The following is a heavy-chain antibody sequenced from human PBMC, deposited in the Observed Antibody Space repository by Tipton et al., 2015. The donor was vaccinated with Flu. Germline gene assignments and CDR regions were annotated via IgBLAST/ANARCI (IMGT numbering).Heavy chain of an antibody. Sequence: TLSLTCTVSGGSISSGSYYWSWIRQPAGKGLEWNGRIYTSGSTNYNPSLKSRVTISVDTSKNQFSLKLSSVTAADTAVYYCASPLLGGGAGYDAFDIWGQGTMVTVSS. CDR2: IYTSGST. V-gene: IGHV4-61*02. CDR3: ASPLLGGGAGYDAFDI. CDR1: GGSISSGSYY. J-gene: IGHJ3*02. D-gene: IGHD3-16*01.